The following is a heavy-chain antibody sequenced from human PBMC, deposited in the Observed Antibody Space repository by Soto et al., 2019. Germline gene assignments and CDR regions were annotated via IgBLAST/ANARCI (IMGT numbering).Heavy chain of an antibody. J-gene: IGHJ4*02. D-gene: IGHD5-12*01. CDR1: GGSISSGDYY. V-gene: IGHV4-30-4*01. CDR3: ARVVSTRDGYNKRIDY. Sequence: QVQLQESGRGLVKPSQTLSLTCTVSGGSISSGDYYWSWIRQPPGKGLEWIGYIYYSRSTYYNPSLKSRVTISVDTSKNQFSLKLSSVTAADTAVYYCARVVSTRDGYNKRIDYWGQGTLVTVSS. CDR2: IYYSRST.